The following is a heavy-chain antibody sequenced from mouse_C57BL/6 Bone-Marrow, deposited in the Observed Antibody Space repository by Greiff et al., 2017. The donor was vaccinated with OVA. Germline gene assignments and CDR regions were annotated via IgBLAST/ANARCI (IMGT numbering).Heavy chain of an antibody. Sequence: QVQLKQPGAELVKPGASVKVSCKASGYTFTSYWMHWVKQRPGQGLEWIGRIHPSDSDTNYNQKFKGKATLTVDKSSSTAYMQLSSLTSEDSAVYYCAFTTVVENFDDWGKGTTLTVSS. V-gene: IGHV1-74*01. D-gene: IGHD1-1*01. CDR3: AFTTVVENFDD. J-gene: IGHJ2*01. CDR2: IHPSDSDT. CDR1: GYTFTSYW.